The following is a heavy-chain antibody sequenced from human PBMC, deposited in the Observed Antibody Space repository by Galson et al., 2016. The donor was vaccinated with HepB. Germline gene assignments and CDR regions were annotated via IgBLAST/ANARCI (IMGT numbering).Heavy chain of an antibody. J-gene: IGHJ4*02. CDR3: ARSTVTTFYY. D-gene: IGHD4-17*01. CDR1: GFNLSDYY. CDR2: ISSSGNTI. Sequence: SLRLSCAASGFNLSDYYMSWIRHAPGKGLEWVSYISSSGNTIYYADSVKGRFTVSRDNAKNSMYLQMNSLRAEEPAVYYCARSTVTTFYYWGQGTLVTVSS. V-gene: IGHV3-11*04.